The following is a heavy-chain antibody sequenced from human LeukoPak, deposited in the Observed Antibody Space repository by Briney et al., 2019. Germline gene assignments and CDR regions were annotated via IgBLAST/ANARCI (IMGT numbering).Heavy chain of an antibody. Sequence: SETLSLTCTASGGSISSYYWSWIRQPAGKGLEWIGRIYTSGSTNYNASLKSRVSMSVDTSKNQFSLKLSSVTAADAAVFYCARENSGSYREFDYWGQGTLVTVSS. J-gene: IGHJ4*02. V-gene: IGHV4-4*07. D-gene: IGHD1-26*01. CDR2: IYTSGST. CDR1: GGSISSYY. CDR3: ARENSGSYREFDY.